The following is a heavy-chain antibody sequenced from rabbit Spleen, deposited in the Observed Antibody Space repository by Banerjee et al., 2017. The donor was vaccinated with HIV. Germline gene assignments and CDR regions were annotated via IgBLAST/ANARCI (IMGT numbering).Heavy chain of an antibody. D-gene: IGHD4-1*01. CDR2: IVTGSSGTS. Sequence: QSLEESGGDPVKPGASLTLTCTASGFSFNTNYYMYWVRQAPGKGLEWIACIVTGSSGTSYYASWAKGRFTVSKTSSTTVTLQMTSLTAADTATYFCVREVAAKFNLWGQGTLVTVS. CDR3: VREVAAKFNL. V-gene: IGHV1S40*01. CDR1: GFSFNTNYY. J-gene: IGHJ4*01.